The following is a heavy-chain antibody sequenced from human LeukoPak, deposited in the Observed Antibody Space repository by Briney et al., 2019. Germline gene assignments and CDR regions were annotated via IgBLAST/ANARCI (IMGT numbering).Heavy chain of an antibody. Sequence: SETLSLTCTVSGGSISSYYWNWIRQPAGKGLEWIGRIYNSGSPTYNPSLKSRVTMSVDTSKNQFSLKLSSVTAADTAVYYCARDLDISMPYYWGQGTLVTVSS. CDR3: ARDLDISMPYY. D-gene: IGHD5-18*01. J-gene: IGHJ4*02. CDR1: GGSISSYY. V-gene: IGHV4-4*07. CDR2: IYNSGSP.